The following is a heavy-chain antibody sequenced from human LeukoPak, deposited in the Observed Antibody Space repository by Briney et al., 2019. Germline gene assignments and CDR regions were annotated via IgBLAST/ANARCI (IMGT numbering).Heavy chain of an antibody. CDR3: VRAAAAWDSSGWFSFDY. D-gene: IGHD6-19*01. CDR2: NSSSGSTI. V-gene: IGHV3-11*04. J-gene: IGHJ4*02. CDR1: GFTFSYYY. Sequence: GGSLRLSCAASGFTFSYYYMSWIRQAPGKGLEWVSYNSSSGSTIYYADSVKGRFTISRDNAKNSLYLQMNSLRVEDTAVYYCVRAAAAWDSSGWFSFDYWGQGTLVTVSS.